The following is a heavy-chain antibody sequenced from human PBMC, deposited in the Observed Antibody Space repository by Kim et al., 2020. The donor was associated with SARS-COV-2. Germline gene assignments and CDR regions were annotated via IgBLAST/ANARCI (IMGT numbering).Heavy chain of an antibody. Sequence: YIFYADSVKGRFTISRDNAEKSLYLQMDSLRAEDTAVYYCASLKYDYWGRGALVTVSS. CDR2: YI. CDR3: ASLKYDY. V-gene: IGHV3-21*01. D-gene: IGHD2-2*01. J-gene: IGHJ4*02.